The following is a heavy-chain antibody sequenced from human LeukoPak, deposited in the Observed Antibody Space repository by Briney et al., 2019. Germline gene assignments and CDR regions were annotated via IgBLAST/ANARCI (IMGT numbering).Heavy chain of an antibody. V-gene: IGHV3-30*18. CDR1: GFTFSSYG. D-gene: IGHD6-13*01. Sequence: GGSLRLSCAASGFTFSSYGMHWVRQAPGKGLEWVAVISYDGSNKYYADSVKGRFTISRDNSKNTLYLQMSSLRAEDTAVYYCVKDLPAGSIWGQGTLVTVSS. CDR3: VKDLPAGSI. J-gene: IGHJ4*02. CDR2: ISYDGSNK.